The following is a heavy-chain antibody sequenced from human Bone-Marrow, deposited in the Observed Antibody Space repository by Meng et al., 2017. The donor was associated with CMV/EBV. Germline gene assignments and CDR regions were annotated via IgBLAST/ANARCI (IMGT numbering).Heavy chain of an antibody. Sequence: GGPLRLSCAASGFTFSSYGMHWVRQAPGKGLEWVAVIWYDGSNKYYADSVKGRFTISRDNSKNTLYLQMNSLRAEDTAVYYCAKGLRFLEWFPFDYWGQGTLVTVSS. CDR2: IWYDGSNK. CDR1: GFTFSSYG. V-gene: IGHV3-33*06. J-gene: IGHJ4*02. CDR3: AKGLRFLEWFPFDY. D-gene: IGHD3-3*01.